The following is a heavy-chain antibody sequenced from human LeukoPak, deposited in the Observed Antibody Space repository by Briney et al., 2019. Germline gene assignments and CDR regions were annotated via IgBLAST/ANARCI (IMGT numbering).Heavy chain of an antibody. CDR2: IYSGGST. Sequence: GGSLRLSCAASGFTVSSNYMSWVRLAPGKGLEWVSVIYSGGSTYYADSVKGRFTISRDNSKNTLYLQMNSLRAEDTAVYYCARAGDSSGWGYFDYWGQGTLVTVSS. V-gene: IGHV3-53*01. CDR1: GFTVSSNY. CDR3: ARAGDSSGWGYFDY. J-gene: IGHJ4*02. D-gene: IGHD6-19*01.